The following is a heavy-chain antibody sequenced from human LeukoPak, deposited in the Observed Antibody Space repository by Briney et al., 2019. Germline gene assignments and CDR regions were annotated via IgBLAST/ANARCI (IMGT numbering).Heavy chain of an antibody. Sequence: PGGSLRLSCAASGFTFSSYGMHWVRQAPGKGLEWVAVIWYDGTNKYYADSVKGRFTISRDNSKNTLYLQMSSLRAEDTAVYYCAKGFGYSYGSAAFDIWGQGTMVTVSS. CDR2: IWYDGTNK. CDR1: GFTFSSYG. D-gene: IGHD5-18*01. CDR3: AKGFGYSYGSAAFDI. V-gene: IGHV3-33*06. J-gene: IGHJ3*02.